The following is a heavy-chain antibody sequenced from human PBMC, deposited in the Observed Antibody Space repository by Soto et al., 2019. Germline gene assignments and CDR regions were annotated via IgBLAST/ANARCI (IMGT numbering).Heavy chain of an antibody. Sequence: QVQLVQSGAEVKEPGSSVNVSCKTSGATFGNTAVTWVRQAPGQGLEWIGGIVPLFGTANYAQKFRGRVPITADASTSTAYMEPSSLRTADTAVYYCARDGDPGYSFWSGPLGGGRFDPWGQGTLVTVSS. CDR3: ARDGDPGYSFWSGPLGGGRFDP. D-gene: IGHD3-3*01. V-gene: IGHV1-69*12. CDR2: IVPLFGTA. J-gene: IGHJ5*02. CDR1: GATFGNTA.